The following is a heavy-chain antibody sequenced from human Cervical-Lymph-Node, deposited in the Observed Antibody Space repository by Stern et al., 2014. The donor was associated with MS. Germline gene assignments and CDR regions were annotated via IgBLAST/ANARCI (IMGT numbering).Heavy chain of an antibody. CDR2: TYHRSRWYY. CDR3: ARDVSSSPDAFDI. V-gene: IGHV6-1*01. CDR1: GDSVSSNSAT. J-gene: IGHJ3*02. Sequence: VQLVQSGPGLVKPSQTLSLTCALSGDSVSSNSATWSWIRQSPSRGLEWLGRTYHRSRWYYDYAILLKSRVTISPDTSNNQFSLRLNSVTPEDTAVYYCARDVSSSPDAFDIWGQGTMVTVSS. D-gene: IGHD6-6*01.